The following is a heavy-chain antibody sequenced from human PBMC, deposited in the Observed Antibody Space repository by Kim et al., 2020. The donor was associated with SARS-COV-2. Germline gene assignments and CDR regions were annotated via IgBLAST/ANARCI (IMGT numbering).Heavy chain of an antibody. CDR2: ISSSGSTI. V-gene: IGHV3-48*03. CDR1: GFTFSSYE. J-gene: IGHJ6*02. CDR3: ARAKFDWLLYSYGMDV. Sequence: GGSLRLSWAASGFTFSSYEMNWVRQAPGKGLEWVSYISSSGSTIYYADSVKGRFTISRDNAKNSLYLQMNSLRAEDTAVYYCARAKFDWLLYSYGMDVWGQGTTVTVSS. D-gene: IGHD3-9*01.